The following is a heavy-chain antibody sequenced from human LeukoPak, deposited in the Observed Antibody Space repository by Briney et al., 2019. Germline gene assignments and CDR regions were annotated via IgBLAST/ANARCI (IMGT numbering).Heavy chain of an antibody. D-gene: IGHD6-13*01. J-gene: IGHJ5*02. CDR1: GFTFSNFA. V-gene: IGHV3-23*01. CDR3: AKGPSIAAAGTFDP. Sequence: PGGSLRLSCAASGFTFSNFAMNWVRQAPGKGLEWVSAIRGSSDSTHYADSVTGRFTISRDNSKNTLYLQMNSLRAEDTAIYYCAKGPSIAAAGTFDPWGQGTLVTVSS. CDR2: IRGSSDST.